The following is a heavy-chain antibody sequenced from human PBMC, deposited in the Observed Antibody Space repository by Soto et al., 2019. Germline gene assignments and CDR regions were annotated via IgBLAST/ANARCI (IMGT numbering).Heavy chain of an antibody. V-gene: IGHV3-48*01. J-gene: IGHJ4*02. CDR3: AKGGYNYGFLFDC. D-gene: IGHD5-18*01. CDR2: ISSSSSTI. Sequence: PGGSLRLSWAAYGFTFSSDSMNWVRQAPGKGLEWVSYISSSSSTIYYADSVKGRFTISRDNSKNTLYLQMNSLRAEDTAVYYCAKGGYNYGFLFDCWGQGTLVTVSS. CDR1: GFTFSSDS.